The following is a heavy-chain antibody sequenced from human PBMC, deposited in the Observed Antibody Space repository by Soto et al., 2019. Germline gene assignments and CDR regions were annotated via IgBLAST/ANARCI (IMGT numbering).Heavy chain of an antibody. CDR1: VFTFNSYA. D-gene: IGHD3-22*01. V-gene: IGHV3-30-3*01. CDR2: ISYDGSNK. Sequence: QPGGSLRVFCSASVFTFNSYAMHWVRQAPGKGLEWVGAISYDGSNKYYADSVKGRFTISRDNSKNTLYLQMNSLRVEDTAVYFCVGSDGSGYYDFDYWGQGTLVTVSS. J-gene: IGHJ4*02. CDR3: VGSDGSGYYDFDY.